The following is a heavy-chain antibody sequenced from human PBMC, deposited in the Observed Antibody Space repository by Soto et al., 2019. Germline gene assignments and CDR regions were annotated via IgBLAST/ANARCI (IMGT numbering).Heavy chain of an antibody. D-gene: IGHD2-2*01. J-gene: IGHJ6*02. CDR3: AKAVGSKAYCSSTSCPNPPYCMDV. Sequence: GGSLRLSCAASGFTFSSYAMSWVRQAPGKGLEWVSAISGSGGSTYYADSVKGRFTISRDNSKNTLYLQMNSLRAEDTAVYYCAKAVGSKAYCSSTSCPNPPYCMDVWGQGTTVTVSS. CDR1: GFTFSSYA. CDR2: ISGSGGST. V-gene: IGHV3-23*01.